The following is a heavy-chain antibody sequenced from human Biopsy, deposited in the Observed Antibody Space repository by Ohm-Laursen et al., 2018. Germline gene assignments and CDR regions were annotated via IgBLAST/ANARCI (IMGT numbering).Heavy chain of an antibody. CDR3: AKHGSGWTGDDALHI. J-gene: IGHJ6*02. CDR2: VYTSGST. Sequence: GTLSLTCTVSGGSLKNYYWSWIRQPAGKGLEWIGRVYTSGSTSYNPSLESRVTISVDTSKNKISLKVTSVTAADTAVYYCAKHGSGWTGDDALHIWGQGTTVTVSS. V-gene: IGHV4-4*07. CDR1: GGSLKNYY. D-gene: IGHD6-19*01.